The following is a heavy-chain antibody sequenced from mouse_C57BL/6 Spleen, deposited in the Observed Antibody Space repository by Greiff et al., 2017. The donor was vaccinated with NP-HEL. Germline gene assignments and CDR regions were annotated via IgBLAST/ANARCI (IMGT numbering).Heavy chain of an antibody. CDR1: GYTFTSYG. V-gene: IGHV1-81*01. J-gene: IGHJ2*01. Sequence: VQLQQSGAELARPGASVKLSCKASGYTFTSYGISWVKQRTGQGLEWIGEIYPRSGNTYYNEKFKGKATLTADKSSSTAYMELSSLPSEDSAVYFCARRGLYGSSYGYFDYWGQGTTLTVSS. CDR2: IYPRSGNT. D-gene: IGHD1-1*01. CDR3: ARRGLYGSSYGYFDY.